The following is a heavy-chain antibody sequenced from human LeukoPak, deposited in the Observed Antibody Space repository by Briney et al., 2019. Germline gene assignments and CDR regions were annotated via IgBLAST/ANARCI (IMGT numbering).Heavy chain of an antibody. CDR2: IIPIFGTA. D-gene: IGHD2-2*01. V-gene: IGHV1-69*13. Sequence: ASVKVSCKASGGTFSSYAISWVRQAPGQGLEWMGGIIPIFGTANYAQKFQGRVTITADESTSTAYMELSSLRSEDTAVYYCARASSSRLYCSSTSCYEDFDYWGQGTLVTVSS. CDR1: GGTFSSYA. CDR3: ARASSSRLYCSSTSCYEDFDY. J-gene: IGHJ4*02.